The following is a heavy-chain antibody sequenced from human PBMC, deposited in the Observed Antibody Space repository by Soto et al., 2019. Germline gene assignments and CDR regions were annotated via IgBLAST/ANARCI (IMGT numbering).Heavy chain of an antibody. CDR3: ARLSSSIVVVPDYGMDV. CDR2: ISGKNGNT. D-gene: IGHD2-15*01. Sequence: QVQLVQSGVEVKKPGASVKVSCKASGYTFISHGISWVRQAPGQGLEWMGWISGKNGNTNYAQKLQGRVTLTTDTSTRTDYMELRSLRSDDPAVYYCARLSSSIVVVPDYGMDVWGQGTTVTVSS. V-gene: IGHV1-18*04. J-gene: IGHJ6*02. CDR1: GYTFISHG.